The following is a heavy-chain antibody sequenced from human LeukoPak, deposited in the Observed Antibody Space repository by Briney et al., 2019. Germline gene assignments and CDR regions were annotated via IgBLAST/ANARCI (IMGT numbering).Heavy chain of an antibody. D-gene: IGHD6-13*01. V-gene: IGHV3-53*01. CDR2: IYSGGST. CDR3: ASGIAAAGFFDY. Sequence: GGSLRLSCAAPGFTVSSNYMSWVRQAPGKGLEWVSVIYSGGSTYYADSVKGRFTISRDNSKNTLYLQMNSLRAEDTAVYYCASGIAAAGFFDYWGQGTLVTVSS. CDR1: GFTVSSNY. J-gene: IGHJ4*02.